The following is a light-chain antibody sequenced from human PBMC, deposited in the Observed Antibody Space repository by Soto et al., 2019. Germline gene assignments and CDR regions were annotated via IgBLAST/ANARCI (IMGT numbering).Light chain of an antibody. CDR3: QQYGSSPFT. V-gene: IGKV3-20*01. CDR2: GAS. CDR1: QSFSSSY. Sequence: EIVLTQSTGTLSLSPGERATLSCRASQSFSSSYLAWYQQKPGQAPRLLIYGASSRATGIPDRFGGSGSGTDFTLTISRLEPEDFAGYYCQQYGSSPFTFGPGTKVDIK. J-gene: IGKJ3*01.